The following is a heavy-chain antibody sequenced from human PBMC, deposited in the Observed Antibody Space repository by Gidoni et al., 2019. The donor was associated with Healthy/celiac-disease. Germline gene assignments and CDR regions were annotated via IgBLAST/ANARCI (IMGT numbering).Heavy chain of an antibody. CDR2: IDPSDSYT. Sequence: EVQLVQSGAEVKKHGESLRISCKGSGYSFTSYWISWVRQMPGKGLEWMGRIDPSDSYTHYSPSFQGHVTISADKSISTAYLQWSSLKASDTAMYYCVVLNYYDSSGYHRKEGFDYWGQGTLVTVSS. J-gene: IGHJ4*02. D-gene: IGHD3-22*01. CDR3: VVLNYYDSSGYHRKEGFDY. CDR1: GYSFTSYW. V-gene: IGHV5-10-1*01.